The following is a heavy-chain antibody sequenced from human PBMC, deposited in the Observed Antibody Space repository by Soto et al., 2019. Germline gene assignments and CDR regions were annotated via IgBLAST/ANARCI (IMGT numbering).Heavy chain of an antibody. J-gene: IGHJ6*02. CDR2: INYSGST. CDR3: ARVPPGSGTYFNYYYVMDV. D-gene: IGHD3-10*01. V-gene: IGHV4-30-4*01. CDR1: GDSISGGNYY. Sequence: QVQLQESGPGLVKPSQTLSLSCTLSGDSISGGNYYWGWIRHSPGKGLEWIAYINYSGSTYWNQSLRGRITMSVDTWKNQFSLKLRSVTAADTAVYYCARVPPGSGTYFNYYYVMDVWGQGTTVTVSS.